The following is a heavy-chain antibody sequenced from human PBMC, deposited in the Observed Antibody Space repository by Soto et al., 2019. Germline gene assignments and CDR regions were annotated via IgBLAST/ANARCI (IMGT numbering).Heavy chain of an antibody. Sequence: QVQLVQSGAEVKKPGSSVKVSCKASGGTFSSFAISWVRQAPGQGLEWMGGIIPIFGTANYAQKFQGRVTITADESTSTAYMELSSLRSEDTAVYYCARGGVVVRGPGWYFDLWGRGTLVTVSS. J-gene: IGHJ2*01. CDR1: GGTFSSFA. V-gene: IGHV1-69*01. D-gene: IGHD3-10*01. CDR3: ARGGVVVRGPGWYFDL. CDR2: IIPIFGTA.